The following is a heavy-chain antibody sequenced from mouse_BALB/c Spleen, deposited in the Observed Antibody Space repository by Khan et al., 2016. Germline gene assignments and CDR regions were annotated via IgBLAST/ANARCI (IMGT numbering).Heavy chain of an antibody. CDR1: GFTFSSYA. Sequence: EVELVESGGGLVKPGGSLKLSCAASGFTFSSYAMSWVRQTPEKRLEWVATISSGGSYTYYPDSVKGRFTISRDNAKNTLYLQMSSLRSEDTAISYCARERREVRFAYWGQGTLVTVSA. CDR3: ARERREVRFAY. V-gene: IGHV5-9-1*01. J-gene: IGHJ3*01. CDR2: ISSGGSYT.